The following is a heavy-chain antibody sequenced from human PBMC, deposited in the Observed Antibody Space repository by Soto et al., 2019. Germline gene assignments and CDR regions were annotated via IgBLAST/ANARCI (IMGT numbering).Heavy chain of an antibody. CDR1: GFTFSNAW. V-gene: IGHV3-15*07. CDR2: IKSKTDGGTT. D-gene: IGHD3-22*01. J-gene: IGHJ3*02. CDR3: TTGVPYYYDSSGYYGIDAFDI. Sequence: GGSLRLSCAASGFTFSNAWMNWVRQAPGKGLEWVGRIKSKTDGGTTDYAAPVKGRFTISRDDSKNTLYLQMNSLKTEDTAVYYCTTGVPYYYDSSGYYGIDAFDIWGQGTMVTVSS.